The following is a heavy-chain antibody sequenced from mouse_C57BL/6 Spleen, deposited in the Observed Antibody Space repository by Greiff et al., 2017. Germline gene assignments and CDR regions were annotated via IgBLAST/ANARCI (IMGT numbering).Heavy chain of an antibody. CDR3: ARRATIINYSMDY. Sequence: VQLQESGAELVKPGASVKLSCKASGYTFTDYYINWVKQRPGQGLEWIGKIGPGSGSTYYNEKFKGKATLTADKSSSTAYMQLSSLTSEDSAVYYCARRATIINYSMDYWGQGTSVTVSS. CDR2: IGPGSGST. V-gene: IGHV1-77*01. J-gene: IGHJ4*01. D-gene: IGHD2-4*01. CDR1: GYTFTDYY.